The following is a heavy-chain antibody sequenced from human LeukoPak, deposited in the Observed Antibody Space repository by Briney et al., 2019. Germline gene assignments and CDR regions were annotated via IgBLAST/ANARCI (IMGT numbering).Heavy chain of an antibody. CDR1: GFTVSSNY. Sequence: GGSLRLSCAASGFTVSSNYMSWVRQAPGKGLEWVSGISGSGGSTFYADSVKGRFTISRDNSKNTLYLQLNTLRAEDTAVYYCAKSRSSGSYYDPFDYWGQGALVTVSS. CDR3: AKSRSSGSYYDPFDY. J-gene: IGHJ4*02. CDR2: ISGSGGST. V-gene: IGHV3-23*01. D-gene: IGHD1-26*01.